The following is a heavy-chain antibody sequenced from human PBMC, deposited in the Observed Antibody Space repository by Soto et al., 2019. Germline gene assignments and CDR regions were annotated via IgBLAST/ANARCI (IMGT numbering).Heavy chain of an antibody. Sequence: QVQLQESGPGLVKPSGTLSLTCAVSGGSISSSNCWSWVRQPPGKELGWMGEIYHSGSTNYNPSLKSRVTISEDKSKNQCSLKLSSVTAADTAVYYCARDPILSRLGEVWYFDLWGRGTLVTVSS. CDR1: GGSISSSNC. CDR3: ARDPILSRLGEVWYFDL. J-gene: IGHJ2*01. CDR2: IYHSGST. V-gene: IGHV4-4*02. D-gene: IGHD3-10*01.